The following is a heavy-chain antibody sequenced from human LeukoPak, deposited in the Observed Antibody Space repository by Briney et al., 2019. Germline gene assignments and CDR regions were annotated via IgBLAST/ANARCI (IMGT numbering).Heavy chain of an antibody. V-gene: IGHV4-34*01. J-gene: IGHJ4*02. CDR1: GGSFSGYY. Sequence: PSETLSLTCAVYGGSFSGYYWSWIRQPPGKGLEWIGEINHSGSTNYNPSLKSRVTISVDTSKNQFSLKLSSVTAADTAVYYCTKGYFDWLRQDYWGQGTLVTVSS. CDR3: TKGYFDWLRQDY. CDR2: INHSGST. D-gene: IGHD3-9*01.